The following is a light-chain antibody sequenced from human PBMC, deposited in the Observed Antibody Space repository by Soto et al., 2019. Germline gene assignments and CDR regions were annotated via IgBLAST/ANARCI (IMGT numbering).Light chain of an antibody. CDR1: QSVSSSY. J-gene: IGKJ1*01. V-gene: IGKV3-20*01. Sequence: EIVLPQSPGTLSLSPGESATLSCRASQSVSSSYLAWYQQKPGQATRLLIYGASSRATGIPDRFSGSGSGTDFTLTISRLEPEEFAVYYCQQYGSSPWTVGHGTKVDIK. CDR2: GAS. CDR3: QQYGSSPWT.